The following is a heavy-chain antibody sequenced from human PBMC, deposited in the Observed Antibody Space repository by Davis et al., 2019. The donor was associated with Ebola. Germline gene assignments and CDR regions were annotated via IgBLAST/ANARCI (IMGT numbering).Heavy chain of an antibody. Sequence: GESLKISCAVSGFTFNNAWMSWVRQAPGKGLEWVGRIKSKSDGGTTDYAAPLRGRFTISRDDSKNTLYLQMNSLKTEDTGVYYCTTVDRRTRVDYWGQGTLVTVSS. V-gene: IGHV3-15*01. CDR2: IKSKSDGGTT. CDR1: GFTFNNAW. J-gene: IGHJ4*02. CDR3: TTVDRRTRVDY.